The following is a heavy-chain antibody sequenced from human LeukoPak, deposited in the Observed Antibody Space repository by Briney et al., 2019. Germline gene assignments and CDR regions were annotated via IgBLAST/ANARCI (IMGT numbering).Heavy chain of an antibody. J-gene: IGHJ4*02. D-gene: IGHD6-13*01. V-gene: IGHV3-21*01. Sequence: GGSLRLSCEVSGFTFSRHSMSWVRQAPGKGLEWVSSISSNSRHIYYVDSVKGRFTISRDNAKNSLFLQMNSLRGEDTAVYYCAKDGPEPPGIAAAGGFDYWGQGTLVTVSS. CDR1: GFTFSRHS. CDR3: AKDGPEPPGIAAAGGFDY. CDR2: ISSNSRHI.